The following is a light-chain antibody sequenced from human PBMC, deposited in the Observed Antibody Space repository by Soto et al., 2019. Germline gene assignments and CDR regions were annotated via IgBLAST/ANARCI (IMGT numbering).Light chain of an antibody. CDR1: QSVSNN. Sequence: SRGTLFLSPGERANISCRASQSVSNNLAWYQQKTGQAPRILISGESTRATGVPARFSGSGSGTELNLTISRLQSEAFAVYYCQQYNNWPSTCGQGTRLEIK. CDR2: GES. CDR3: QQYNNWPST. V-gene: IGKV3-15*01. J-gene: IGKJ5*01.